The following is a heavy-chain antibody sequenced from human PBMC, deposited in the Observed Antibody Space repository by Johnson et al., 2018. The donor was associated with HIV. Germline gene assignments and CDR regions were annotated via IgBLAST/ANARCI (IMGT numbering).Heavy chain of an antibody. CDR1: GFTFSNYA. J-gene: IGHJ3*01. D-gene: IGHD5-24*01. Sequence: QVQLVESGGGVVQPGRSLRLSCAASGFTFSNYAMHWVRQAPGKGLEWVAVISYAGSNKYYADSVKGRFTISRDNSKNTLYLQMSSLRAEDAAVYYCAKDVGDGYNRWGAFDFWGQGTMVTVSS. V-gene: IGHV3-30*04. CDR2: ISYAGSNK. CDR3: AKDVGDGYNRWGAFDF.